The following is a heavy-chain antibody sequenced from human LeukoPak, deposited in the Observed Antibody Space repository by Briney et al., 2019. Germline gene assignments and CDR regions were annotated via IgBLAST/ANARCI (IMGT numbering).Heavy chain of an antibody. Sequence: SETLSLTCTVSGGSISSYYWNWIRLPPGKGLEWIGYIYSSGSTIYNPSLKSRVTISIDTSRNQFSLRLSSVTAADTAVYYCVKDSGTNYDSRGFLPHFDYWGQGTLVTVSS. D-gene: IGHD3-22*01. V-gene: IGHV4-59*03. CDR1: GGSISSYY. J-gene: IGHJ4*02. CDR3: VKDSGTNYDSRGFLPHFDY. CDR2: IYSSGST.